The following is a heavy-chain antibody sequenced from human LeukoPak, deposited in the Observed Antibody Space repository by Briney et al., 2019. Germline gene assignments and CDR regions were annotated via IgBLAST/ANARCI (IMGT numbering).Heavy chain of an antibody. D-gene: IGHD6-19*01. Sequence: GGSLRLSCAASGFTFIDYDMHWVRQVIGKCLEWVSAIGIRGDTHYSGSVKGRFTISRENAASSLYLQMNSLRAEDTAVYYCARGGIQVSGIDEFDYWGQGTLVTVSS. CDR1: GFTFIDYD. V-gene: IGHV3-13*01. CDR3: ARGGIQVSGIDEFDY. CDR2: IGIRGDT. J-gene: IGHJ4*02.